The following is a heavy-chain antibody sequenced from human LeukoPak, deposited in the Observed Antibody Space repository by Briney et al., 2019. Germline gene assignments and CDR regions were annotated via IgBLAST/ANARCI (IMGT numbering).Heavy chain of an antibody. CDR1: GYTFASYY. CDR2: INPSGGST. D-gene: IGHD3-3*01. Sequence: ASVKVSCKASGYTFASYYIHWVRQAPGQGLEWMGIINPSGGSTNYAQKFQGRVTMTRDMSTSTVYMELSSLRSEDTAVYYCARGGWTYYDFWSGPKYFDYWGQGTLVTVSS. J-gene: IGHJ4*02. V-gene: IGHV1-46*01. CDR3: ARGGWTYYDFWSGPKYFDY.